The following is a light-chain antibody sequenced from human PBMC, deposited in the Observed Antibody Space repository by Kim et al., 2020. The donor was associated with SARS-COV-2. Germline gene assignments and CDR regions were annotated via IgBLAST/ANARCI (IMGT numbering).Light chain of an antibody. CDR2: GKN. CDR1: SLRSYY. V-gene: IGLV3-19*01. CDR3: NSRDSSGNHPWV. Sequence: SSELTQDPALSVALGQTVRITCQGDSLRSYYASWYQQKPGQAPVLVIYGKNNRPSGIPDRFSGSSSGNTASLTITGAQAEDEADYYCNSRDSSGNHPWVF. J-gene: IGLJ3*02.